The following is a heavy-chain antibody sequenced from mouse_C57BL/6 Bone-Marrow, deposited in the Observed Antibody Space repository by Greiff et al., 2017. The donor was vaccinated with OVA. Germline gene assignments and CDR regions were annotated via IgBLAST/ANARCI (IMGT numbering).Heavy chain of an antibody. CDR1: GYTFTSYW. Sequence: VQLQQPGAELVKPGASVKMSCKASGYTFTSYWITWVKQRPGQGLEWIGDIYPGSGSTNYNEKFKSKATLTVDTSSSTAYMQLSSLTSEDSAVYYCAREDYYGSSFNYFDDWGQGTTLTVSS. D-gene: IGHD1-1*01. CDR2: IYPGSGST. V-gene: IGHV1-55*01. CDR3: AREDYYGSSFNYFDD. J-gene: IGHJ2*01.